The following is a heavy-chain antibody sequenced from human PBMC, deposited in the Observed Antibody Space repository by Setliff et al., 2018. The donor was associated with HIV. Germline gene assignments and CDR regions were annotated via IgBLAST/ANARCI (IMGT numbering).Heavy chain of an antibody. V-gene: IGHV3-23*01. J-gene: IGHJ4*02. D-gene: IGHD2-15*01. CDR3: ARSPRYCSGGSCYPYYFDY. Sequence: GGSLRLPCGASGLTFSGFAMNWVRHAPGKGLEWVSAVSGGGTATEYAGSVQGRFTISRDNSKNALYLEMNNLRAEDTAVYYCARSPRYCSGGSCYPYYFDYWGRGTLVTVSS. CDR2: VSGGGTAT. CDR1: GLTFSGFA.